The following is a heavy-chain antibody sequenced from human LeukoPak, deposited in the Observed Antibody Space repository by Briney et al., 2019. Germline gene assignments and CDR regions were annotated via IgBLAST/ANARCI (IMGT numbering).Heavy chain of an antibody. CDR3: ARYKAERGQIFGGYYYYMDV. CDR2: MNPNSGNT. CDR1: GYTFTSYE. D-gene: IGHD3-10*01. J-gene: IGHJ6*03. V-gene: IGHV1-8*01. Sequence: ASVKVSCKASGYTFTSYEINWVRQATGQGLEWMGWMNPNSGNTGYAQKFQGRVSMTRNTSISTACMELSSLRSEDTAVYYCARYKAERGQIFGGYYYYMDVWGKGTTVTVSS.